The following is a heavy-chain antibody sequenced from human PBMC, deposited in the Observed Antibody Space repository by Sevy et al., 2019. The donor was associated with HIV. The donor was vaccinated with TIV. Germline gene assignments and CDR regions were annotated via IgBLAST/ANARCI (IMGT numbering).Heavy chain of an antibody. J-gene: IGHJ3*02. CDR1: GFTFDDYA. CDR2: ISWNSGSI. Sequence: GGYLRLSCAASGFTFDDYAMHWVRQAPGKGLEWVSGISWNSGSIGYADSVKGRFTISRDNAKNYLYLQMNSLRAEDTALYYCAKPATADYGSGSSADDAFDIWGQGTMVTVSS. CDR3: AKPATADYGSGSSADDAFDI. V-gene: IGHV3-9*01. D-gene: IGHD3-10*01.